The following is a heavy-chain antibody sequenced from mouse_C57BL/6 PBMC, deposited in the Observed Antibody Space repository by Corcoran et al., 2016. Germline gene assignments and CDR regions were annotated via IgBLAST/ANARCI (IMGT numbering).Heavy chain of an antibody. D-gene: IGHD2-3*01. CDR1: GYSITSGYY. J-gene: IGHJ3*01. CDR3: AREGFYDGYYSAY. CDR2: ITYDGSN. V-gene: IGHV3-6*01. Sequence: DVQLQESGPGLVKPSRSLSLTCSVTGYSITSGYYWNWIRQFPGNKLEWMGYITYDGSNNYNPSLKNRISITRDTSENQFFLKLNSVTTEDTATYYCAREGFYDGYYSAYWGQGTLVTVSA.